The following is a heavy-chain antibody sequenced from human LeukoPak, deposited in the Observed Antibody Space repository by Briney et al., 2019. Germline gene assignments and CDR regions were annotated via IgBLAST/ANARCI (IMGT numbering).Heavy chain of an antibody. D-gene: IGHD3-22*01. V-gene: IGHV3-74*01. CDR3: ARPYYDSSGYPDY. Sequence: GGSLRLSCAASGVMFSSYWMHWGRQEPGKGLGWVSRINSDVMSTNYADSVKGRFTISRDNAKNTLHLQLNSLRDEDTAVYYCARPYYDSSGYPDYWGQGTLVTVSS. J-gene: IGHJ4*02. CDR1: GVMFSSYW. CDR2: INSDVMST.